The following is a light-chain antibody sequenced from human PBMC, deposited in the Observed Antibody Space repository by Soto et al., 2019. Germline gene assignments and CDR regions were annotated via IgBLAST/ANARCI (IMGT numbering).Light chain of an antibody. V-gene: IGLV2-14*01. J-gene: IGLJ1*01. CDR1: SSDVGVYNL. Sequence: QSVLTQPASVSGSPGQSITISCTGTSSDVGVYNLVSWYQQHPGKAPKLMIYEVSNRPSGVSNRFSGSKSGNTASLTISGLQAEDEADYYCSSFRSSGSLVYVFGSGTKVTVL. CDR2: EVS. CDR3: SSFRSSGSLVYV.